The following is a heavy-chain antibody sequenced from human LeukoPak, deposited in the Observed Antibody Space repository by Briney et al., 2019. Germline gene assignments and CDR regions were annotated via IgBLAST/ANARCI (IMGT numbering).Heavy chain of an antibody. CDR2: ISVYNGNT. J-gene: IGHJ4*02. CDR1: GYTVTSYG. D-gene: IGHD6-13*01. Sequence: ASVKVSCKASGYTVTSYGITWVRQAPGQGLEWMGWISVYNGNTNYAQKLQGRVTMTTDTSTSTAYMELRSLRSDDTAIYYCARDREAAGQKLTDYWGQGTLVTVSS. CDR3: ARDREAAGQKLTDY. V-gene: IGHV1-18*01.